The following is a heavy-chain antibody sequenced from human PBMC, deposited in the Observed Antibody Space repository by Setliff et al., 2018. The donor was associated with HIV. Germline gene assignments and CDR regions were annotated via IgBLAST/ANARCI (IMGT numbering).Heavy chain of an antibody. J-gene: IGHJ4*03. CDR3: ARGLFYSSSYYAY. Sequence: SETLSLTCAVSGYSISSGYYWGWIRQPPGKGLEWIGSIYHGGTTYYNPSLRSRVTISEDPSKNQFSLTLTSVTAADTAVYFCARGLFYSSSYYAYWGQGALVTVSS. CDR2: IYHGGTT. V-gene: IGHV4-38-2*01. CDR1: GYSISSGYY. D-gene: IGHD3-10*01.